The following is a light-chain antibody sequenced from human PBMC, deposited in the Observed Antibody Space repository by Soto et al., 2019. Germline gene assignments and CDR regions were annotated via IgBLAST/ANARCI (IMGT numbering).Light chain of an antibody. V-gene: IGKV2-24*01. Sequence: VLTQTPLSSPVTLGPPASISCRSSQSLVYRDGNTYLSWLQQRPGQPPRLLIYQVSNRFSGVPDRFSGSGAGTDFTLKISRVEAEDVGVYSCIQFSHFPRTFGQGTKVEIK. CDR2: QVS. CDR1: QSLVYRDGNTY. CDR3: IQFSHFPRT. J-gene: IGKJ1*01.